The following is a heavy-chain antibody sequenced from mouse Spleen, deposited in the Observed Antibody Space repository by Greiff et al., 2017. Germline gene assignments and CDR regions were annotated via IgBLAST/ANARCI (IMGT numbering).Heavy chain of an antibody. CDR1: GFTFSSYG. V-gene: IGHV5-9-2*01. D-gene: IGHD2-1*01. CDR3: ARRDGNYFDY. Sequence: EVQGVESGGGLVKPGGSLKLSCAASGFTFSSYGMSWVRQTPEKRLEWVATISGGGSYTYYPDSVKGRFTISRDNAKNNLYLQMSSLRSEDTALYYCARRDGNYFDYWGQGTTLTVSS. CDR2: ISGGGSYT. J-gene: IGHJ2*01.